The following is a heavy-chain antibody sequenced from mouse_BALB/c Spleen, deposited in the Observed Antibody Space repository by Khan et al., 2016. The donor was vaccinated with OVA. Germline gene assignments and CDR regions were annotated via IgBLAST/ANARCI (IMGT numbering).Heavy chain of an antibody. CDR3: TRDRIDY. J-gene: IGHJ2*01. V-gene: IGHV1-7*01. Sequence: QMQLEESGAELAKPGASVKMSCKASGYTFTTYWMHWVKQRPGQGLEWIGYINPTSGYTEYNETFKDRATLSADRSSSTAYMQLSSLTSEDSSVYYCTRDRIDYWGQGTTLTVSS. CDR2: INPTSGYT. CDR1: GYTFTTYW.